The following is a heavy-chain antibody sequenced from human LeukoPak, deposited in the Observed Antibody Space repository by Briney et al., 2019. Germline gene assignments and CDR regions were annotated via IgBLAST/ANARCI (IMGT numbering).Heavy chain of an antibody. CDR2: ISAYNGNT. CDR1: GYTITSYG. Sequence: ASAKVSCKASGYTITSYGISWVRQAPGQGLEWMGWISAYNGNTNYAQKLQGRVTMTTDTSTSTAYMELRSLRSDDTAVYYCARDPYMVRGVGVWFDPWGQGTLVTVSS. CDR3: ARDPYMVRGVGVWFDP. D-gene: IGHD3-10*01. V-gene: IGHV1-18*01. J-gene: IGHJ5*02.